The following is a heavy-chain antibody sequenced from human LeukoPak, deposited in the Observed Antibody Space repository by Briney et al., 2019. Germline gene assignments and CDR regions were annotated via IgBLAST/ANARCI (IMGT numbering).Heavy chain of an antibody. J-gene: IGHJ4*02. CDR2: IYYSGST. CDR3: ARDLAYSSSSITVYYFVY. V-gene: IGHV4-39*06. CDR1: GGSISSNSYY. D-gene: IGHD6-6*01. Sequence: SETLSLTCAVSGGSISSNSYYWGWIRQPPAKGLEWIGSIYYSGSTYYNPSLKSRVTKSVDTSKNQFALKLSSVTASESAEYYCARDLAYSSSSITVYYFVYWGKGALAAVYS.